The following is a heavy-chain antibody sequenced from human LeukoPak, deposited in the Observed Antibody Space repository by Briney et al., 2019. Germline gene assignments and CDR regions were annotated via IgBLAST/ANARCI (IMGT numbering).Heavy chain of an antibody. Sequence: PGGSLRLSCAASGFTFRSYGMHWVRQAPGKGLEWVAVISSDGSNTYYADSVKGRFTISRDDSKNTLYLQMNSLRAEDTAVYYCAKDGQYSGGWYEGHFDYWGQGTLVTVSS. D-gene: IGHD6-19*01. CDR3: AKDGQYSGGWYEGHFDY. CDR2: ISSDGSNT. J-gene: IGHJ4*02. V-gene: IGHV3-30*18. CDR1: GFTFRSYG.